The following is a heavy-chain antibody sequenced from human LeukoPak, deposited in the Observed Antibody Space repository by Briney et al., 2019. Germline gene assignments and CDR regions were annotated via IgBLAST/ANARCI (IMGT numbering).Heavy chain of an antibody. J-gene: IGHJ4*02. V-gene: IGHV3-33*01. CDR1: GFTFSNYG. Sequence: GRSLRLSCAASGFTFSNYGMHWVRQAPGKGLEWVAVIWYDGSNKYYADSVRGRFTISRDNSKNTLYLQMNSLRAEDTAIYYCARRIVVAGGRGNYFDYWGQGALVTVSS. CDR3: ARRIVVAGGRGNYFDY. D-gene: IGHD6-19*01. CDR2: IWYDGSNK.